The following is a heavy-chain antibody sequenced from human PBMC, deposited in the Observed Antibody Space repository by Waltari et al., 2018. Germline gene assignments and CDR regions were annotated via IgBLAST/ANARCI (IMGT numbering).Heavy chain of an antibody. CDR1: GYTFTSYD. J-gene: IGHJ6*02. V-gene: IGHV1-8*01. D-gene: IGHD3-3*01. CDR2: MNPNSGNT. CDR3: ARNSYYDFWSGYYGGGVDV. Sequence: QVQLVQSGAEVKKPGASVKVSCKASGYTFTSYDINWVRQATGQGLEWMGWMNPNSGNTVYAQKFQGRVTMTRNTSISTAYMELSSLRSEDTAVYYCARNSYYDFWSGYYGGGVDVWGQGTTVTVSS.